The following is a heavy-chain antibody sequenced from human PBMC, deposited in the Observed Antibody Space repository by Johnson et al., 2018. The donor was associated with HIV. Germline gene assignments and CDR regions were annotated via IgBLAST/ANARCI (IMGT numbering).Heavy chain of an antibody. J-gene: IGHJ3*02. V-gene: IGHV3-9*01. CDR1: GFTFDDYA. D-gene: IGHD4-11*01. Sequence: VQLVESGGGLVQPGRSLRLSCAASGFTFDDYAMHWVRQAPGKGLEWVSGISWNSGSIGSADSVKGRFTISRDNSKNTLYLQMNSLRAEDTAVYYCAKMEFDYSNYAAPLSLHDAFDIWGQGTMVTVSS. CDR2: ISWNSGSI. CDR3: AKMEFDYSNYAAPLSLHDAFDI.